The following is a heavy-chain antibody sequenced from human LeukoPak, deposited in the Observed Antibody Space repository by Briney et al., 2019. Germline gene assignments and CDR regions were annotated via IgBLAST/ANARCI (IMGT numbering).Heavy chain of an antibody. D-gene: IGHD2-21*02. J-gene: IGHJ4*02. V-gene: IGHV4-59*01. CDR3: ARVPARRVVTTPTYFDY. CDR1: GGSISSYY. Sequence: SETLSLTCTVSGGSISSYYWSWIRQPPGKGLEWIANIYYSGSTYYSPSLKSRVTISADTSKNQLSLRLTSVTAADTAVYYCARVPARRVVTTPTYFDYWGQGTLVTVSS. CDR2: IYYSGST.